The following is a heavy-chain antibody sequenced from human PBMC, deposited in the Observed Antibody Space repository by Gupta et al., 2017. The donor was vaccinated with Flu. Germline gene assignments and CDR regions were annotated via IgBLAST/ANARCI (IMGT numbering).Heavy chain of an antibody. J-gene: IGHJ4*01. V-gene: IGHV3-7*01. CDR2: VNPHRSET. D-gene: IGHD1-7*01. CDR1: GCSYSKYW. CDR3: GRDWNWYSY. Sequence: GCSYSKYWMTGVRKTIGNGQQWEASVNPHRSETYYAYFAKGLVTSSRDNAHNSLYLQMNSLRAEDTALFYCGRDWNWYSYWGHGTLVTVSS.